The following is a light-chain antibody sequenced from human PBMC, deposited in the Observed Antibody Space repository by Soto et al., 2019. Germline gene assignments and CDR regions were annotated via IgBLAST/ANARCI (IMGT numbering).Light chain of an antibody. CDR3: LQHNEYPLA. Sequence: DIQVTQSPSSLSASLGDRVTITCRASQGIGKDLGWFQQKPGKAPKRLIYAESRLQSGVPSRFSGSGSGTEFTLTISSLQPEDFATYYCLQHNEYPLAFGGGTTVEI. CDR2: AES. CDR1: QGIGKD. J-gene: IGKJ4*01. V-gene: IGKV1-17*01.